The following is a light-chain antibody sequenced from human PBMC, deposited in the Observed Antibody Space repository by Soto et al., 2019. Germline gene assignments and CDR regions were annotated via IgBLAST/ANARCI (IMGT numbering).Light chain of an antibody. CDR3: QQYNSHWGLT. Sequence: DIQMTQSPSTLSASVGDRVTITCRASQSIRSWLAWYQQKPGKAPNLLIYDASSLESGVPSRFSGSGSGTEFTLTISSLQPDDFATYYCQQYNSHWGLTFGGGTKVDIK. CDR2: DAS. V-gene: IGKV1-5*01. CDR1: QSIRSW. J-gene: IGKJ4*01.